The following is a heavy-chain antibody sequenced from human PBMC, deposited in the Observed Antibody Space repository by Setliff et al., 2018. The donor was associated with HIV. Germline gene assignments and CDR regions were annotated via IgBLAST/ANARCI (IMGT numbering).Heavy chain of an antibody. CDR3: ARSISSSWLYYYYYYMDV. CDR2: TRNKANSYTT. CDR1: GFTFSDHY. J-gene: IGHJ6*03. V-gene: IGHV3-72*01. Sequence: GGSLRLSCAASGFTFSDHYMDWVRQAPGKGLEWVGRTRNKANSYTTEYADSVKARFTISRDNAKNSLYLQMNSLIAEDTAVYYCARSISSSWLYYYYYYMDVWGKGTTVTVSS. D-gene: IGHD6-13*01.